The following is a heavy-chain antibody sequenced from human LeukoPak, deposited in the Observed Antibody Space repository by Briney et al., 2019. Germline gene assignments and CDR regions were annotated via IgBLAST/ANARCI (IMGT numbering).Heavy chain of an antibody. V-gene: IGHV5-51*01. Sequence: GESLKISCKGTGYIFTSYWIGWVRQMPGKGLEWMVIIYPGDSNTRYSPSFQGQVTISADRSINTAYLQWNSLKASDTAMYYCARRSTVVARVDYWGQGTLVTVSS. CDR3: ARRSTVVARVDY. D-gene: IGHD4-23*01. CDR1: GYIFTSYW. J-gene: IGHJ4*02. CDR2: IYPGDSNT.